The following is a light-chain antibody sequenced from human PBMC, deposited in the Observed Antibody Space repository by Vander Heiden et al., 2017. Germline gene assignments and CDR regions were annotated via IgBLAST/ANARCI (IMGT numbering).Light chain of an antibody. CDR1: SSDVGGYNY. CDR2: DVS. CDR3: SSYTSSSTWV. V-gene: IGLV2-14*01. Sequence: QSALPQPASVSGSPGQSLTISCTGTSSDVGGYNYVSWYQQHPGKAPKLMIYDVSNRPSGVSNRFSGSKSGNTASLTISGLQAEDEADDYCSSYTSSSTWVFGGGTKLTVL. J-gene: IGLJ3*02.